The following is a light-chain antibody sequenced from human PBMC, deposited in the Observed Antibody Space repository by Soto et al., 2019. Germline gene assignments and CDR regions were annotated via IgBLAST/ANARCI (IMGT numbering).Light chain of an antibody. CDR3: CSHAGRDTYV. V-gene: IGLV2-23*01. J-gene: IGLJ1*01. Sequence: QAVVTQPASVSGSPGQSITISCTGTSSDVGSGDVVSWYQHYPGKAPQLIIYEGFKRPSGVSSRFSGSKSGNTASLTISGLQAEDEAEYYCCSHAGRDTYVFGTGTKLTVL. CDR1: SSDVGSGDV. CDR2: EGF.